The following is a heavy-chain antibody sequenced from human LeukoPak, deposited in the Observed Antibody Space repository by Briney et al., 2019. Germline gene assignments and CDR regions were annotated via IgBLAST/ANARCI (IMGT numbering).Heavy chain of an antibody. Sequence: PSETLSLTCTVSGASISTYYWSWIRQPPGKGLEWIGDIYYSANTNYNPSLKSRLNISVDTSKNQVSLNLNSVSAADTAVYYCARGRDWFDPWGQGTLVTVSS. CDR3: ARGRDWFDP. J-gene: IGHJ5*02. CDR1: GASISTYY. CDR2: IYYSANT. V-gene: IGHV4-59*01.